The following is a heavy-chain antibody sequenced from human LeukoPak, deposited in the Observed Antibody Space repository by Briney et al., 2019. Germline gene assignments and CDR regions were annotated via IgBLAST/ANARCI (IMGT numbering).Heavy chain of an antibody. J-gene: IGHJ4*02. CDR1: GFTFSSYA. D-gene: IGHD3-10*01. Sequence: GGSLRLSCAASGFTFSSYAMYWVRQAPGKGLEYVSAISSNGGSTYYANSVKGRFTISRDNSKNTLYLQMGSLRAEDMAVYYCARGSGSGSYYKRLDYWGQGTLVTVSS. V-gene: IGHV3-64*01. CDR3: ARGSGSGSYYKRLDY. CDR2: ISSNGGST.